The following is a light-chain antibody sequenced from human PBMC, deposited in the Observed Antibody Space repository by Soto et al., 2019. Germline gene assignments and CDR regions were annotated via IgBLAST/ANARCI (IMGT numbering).Light chain of an antibody. V-gene: IGKV1-33*01. CDR3: QQYDNLPFT. J-gene: IGKJ3*01. CDR1: QDISNY. CDR2: DAS. Sequence: DVQMTQSPSSLSASVGDRVTITCQASQDISNYLNWYQQKPGKAPKLLIYDASNLETGVPSRFSGSGSETDFSFTISSLQPEDIATYYCQQYDNLPFTFGPVNKVYIK.